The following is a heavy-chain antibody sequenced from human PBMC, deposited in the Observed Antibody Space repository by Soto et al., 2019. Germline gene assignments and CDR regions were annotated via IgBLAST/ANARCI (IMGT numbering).Heavy chain of an antibody. Sequence: PSETLSLTCTVSGGSINDFYWSWIRQPPGKGLEWIGYIYYSGSTDYNPSLKGRVTISVDTSKNQFSLKLRSVTAADTAVYYCARMPLGYCSGGRCRILDYWGQGNLVTLSS. CDR1: GGSINDFY. CDR2: IYYSGST. V-gene: IGHV4-59*01. CDR3: ARMPLGYCSGGRCRILDY. J-gene: IGHJ4*02. D-gene: IGHD2-15*01.